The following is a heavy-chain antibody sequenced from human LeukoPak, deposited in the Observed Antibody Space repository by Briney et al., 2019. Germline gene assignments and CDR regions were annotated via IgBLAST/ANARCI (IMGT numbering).Heavy chain of an antibody. J-gene: IGHJ4*02. V-gene: IGHV3-23*01. CDR1: GFTFSSYA. D-gene: IGHD3-22*01. Sequence: GGSLRLSCADSGFTFSSYAMSWVRQAPGRGLEWVSSIRGSSTRTYYADSVKGRFTVSRDNPKNTLYLQMNSLRAEDTAVYYCAKQRDYYDSSGYYRGYYFDYWGQGTLVTVSS. CDR3: AKQRDYYDSSGYYRGYYFDY. CDR2: IRGSSTRT.